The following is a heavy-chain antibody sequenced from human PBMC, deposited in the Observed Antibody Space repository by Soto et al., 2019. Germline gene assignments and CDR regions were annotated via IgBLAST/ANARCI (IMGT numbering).Heavy chain of an antibody. CDR1: GDSINPYY. Sequence: PSETLSLTCTVSGDSINPYYWSWIRQPPGKGLEWIGYIYYSGSTNYNPSLKSRVTISVDTSKNQFSLKLSSVTAADTAVYYCARVSLRYFDWFHFNWFDPWGQGTLVTVSS. J-gene: IGHJ5*02. D-gene: IGHD3-9*01. CDR2: IYYSGST. CDR3: ARVSLRYFDWFHFNWFDP. V-gene: IGHV4-59*01.